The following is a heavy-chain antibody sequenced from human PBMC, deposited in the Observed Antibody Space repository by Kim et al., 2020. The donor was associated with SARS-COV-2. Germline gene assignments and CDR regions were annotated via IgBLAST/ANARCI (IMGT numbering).Heavy chain of an antibody. CDR2: IVVGSGNT. D-gene: IGHD3-10*01. Sequence: SVKVSCKASGFTFTSSAVQWVRQARGQRLEWIGWIVVGSGNTNYAQKFQERVTITRDMSTSTAYMELSSLRSEDTAVYYCAAVALNYYGSGSQPQHFDYWGQGTLVTVSS. CDR1: GFTFTSSA. J-gene: IGHJ4*02. V-gene: IGHV1-58*01. CDR3: AAVALNYYGSGSQPQHFDY.